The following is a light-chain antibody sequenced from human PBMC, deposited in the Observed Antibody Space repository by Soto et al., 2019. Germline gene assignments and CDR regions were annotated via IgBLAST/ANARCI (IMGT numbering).Light chain of an antibody. CDR1: QSISAW. CDR3: HQSGSYPLP. J-gene: IGKJ4*01. CDR2: KAS. Sequence: DIQMTQSPSTLSASVGDRVTITCRATQSISAWLAWYQQKPGKAPKLLIYKASTLETGVPSRFSGSGSGTDFTLTISSLQPDDFANYHCHQSGSYPLPLGGGTKVEIK. V-gene: IGKV1-5*03.